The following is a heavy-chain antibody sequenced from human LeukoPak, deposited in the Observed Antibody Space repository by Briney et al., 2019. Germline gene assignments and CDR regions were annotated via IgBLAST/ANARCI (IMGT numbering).Heavy chain of an antibody. CDR2: IDPNSGVI. CDR3: ARVMPLYYFDS. CDR1: GYTFTAYH. D-gene: IGHD2-2*01. J-gene: IGHJ4*02. V-gene: IGHV1-2*02. Sequence: ASVKVSCKTSGYTFTAYHIHWVRQAPGQGLEWMGWIDPNSGVINHAQRFQGRVTMTRDTSISSAYMELSRLRSDDTAVYYCARVMPLYYFDSWGQGTLVTVSS.